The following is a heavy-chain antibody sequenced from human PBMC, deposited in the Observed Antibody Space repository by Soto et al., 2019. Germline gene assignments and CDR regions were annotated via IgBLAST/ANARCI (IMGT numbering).Heavy chain of an antibody. V-gene: IGHV3-23*01. Sequence: GGSLRLSCAASGFTFSSYAMSWVRQAPGKGLEWVSAIRGSGGSTYYADSVKGRLTISRDNSKNTLYLQMNSLSAEDTAVYYCAKDVFFCSSTSCYSVFDPLGQGTLVTVSS. CDR3: AKDVFFCSSTSCYSVFDP. CDR1: GFTFSSYA. D-gene: IGHD2-2*02. J-gene: IGHJ5*02. CDR2: IRGSGGST.